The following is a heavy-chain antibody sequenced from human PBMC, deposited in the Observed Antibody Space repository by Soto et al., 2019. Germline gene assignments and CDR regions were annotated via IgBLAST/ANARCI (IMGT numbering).Heavy chain of an antibody. CDR1: GGSISSGDYY. CDR3: ARVYEYSYPNNWFDP. V-gene: IGHV4-30-4*01. Sequence: SETLSLTCTVSGGSISSGDYYWSWIRQPPGKGLEWIGYIYYSGSTYYNPSLKSRVTISVDTSKNQFSLKLSSVTAADTAVYYCARVYEYSYPNNWFDPWGQGTLVTVSS. CDR2: IYYSGST. D-gene: IGHD5-18*01. J-gene: IGHJ5*02.